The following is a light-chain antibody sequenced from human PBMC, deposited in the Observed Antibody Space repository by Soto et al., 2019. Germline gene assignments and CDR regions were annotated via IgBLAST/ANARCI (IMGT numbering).Light chain of an antibody. CDR2: GAS. Sequence: EIVMTQSPATLSVSPGERATLSCRASQSVGNNLAWYQQKPGQAPRLLIYGASNRAAGIPDRFSGSGSGTDFTLTISRLEPEDFAVYYCHQYSSSRRTFGQGTKVDIK. V-gene: IGKV3-20*01. J-gene: IGKJ1*01. CDR3: HQYSSSRRT. CDR1: QSVGNN.